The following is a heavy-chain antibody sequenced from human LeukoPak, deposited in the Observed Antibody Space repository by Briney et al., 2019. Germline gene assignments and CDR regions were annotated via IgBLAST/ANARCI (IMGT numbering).Heavy chain of an antibody. Sequence: PGGSLRLSCAASGFTFSSYSMHWVRQAPGKGLEWVAVMSYDGNTKYYVESVEGRFTISRDNSKDTLYLQMNSLRPEDTALYYCAKDQRRQQLGAIDYWGQGALVTVSS. D-gene: IGHD6-13*01. CDR2: MSYDGNTK. J-gene: IGHJ4*02. CDR1: GFTFSSYS. CDR3: AKDQRRQQLGAIDY. V-gene: IGHV3-30*18.